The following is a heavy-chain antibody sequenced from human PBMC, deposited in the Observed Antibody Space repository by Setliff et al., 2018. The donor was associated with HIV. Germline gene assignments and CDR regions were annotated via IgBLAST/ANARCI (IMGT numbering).Heavy chain of an antibody. D-gene: IGHD2-8*02. J-gene: IGHJ3*02. CDR3: ARDLVAAFDI. CDR2: IYYSGST. V-gene: IGHV4-39*02. Sequence: SETLSLTCTVSGGSISSSSYYWGWIRQPPGKGLEWIGSIYYSGSTYYNPSLKSRVTISVDTSKNQFSLKLSSVTAADTAVYYCARDLVAAFDIWGQGTMVTVSS. CDR1: GGSISSSSYY.